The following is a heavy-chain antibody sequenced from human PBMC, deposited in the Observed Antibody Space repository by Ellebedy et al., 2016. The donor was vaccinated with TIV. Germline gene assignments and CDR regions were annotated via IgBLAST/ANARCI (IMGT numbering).Heavy chain of an antibody. D-gene: IGHD2-2*01. Sequence: GGSLRLSCSASGFTFSDFAMSWIRQAPGKGLEWISYISSSSTTIHYADSVKGRFTISRDNDKNSLYLQMNSLRTEDTAVYYCATLSIVVVPAAPDTYYGMDVWGQGTTVTVSS. CDR2: ISSSSTTI. V-gene: IGHV3-11*04. CDR1: GFTFSDFA. J-gene: IGHJ6*02. CDR3: ATLSIVVVPAAPDTYYGMDV.